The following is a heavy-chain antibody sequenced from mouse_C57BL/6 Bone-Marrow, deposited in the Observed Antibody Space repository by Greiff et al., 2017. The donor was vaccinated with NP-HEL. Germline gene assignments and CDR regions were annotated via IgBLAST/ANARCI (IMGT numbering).Heavy chain of an antibody. Sequence: DVQLQESGGDLVKPGGSLKLSCAASGFTFSSYGMSWVRQTPDKGLEWVATISSGGSYTYYPDSVKGRFTISRDNAKNTLYLQMSSLKSEDTAMYYCARRRGTGYYYAMDYWGQGTSVTVSS. CDR2: ISSGGSYT. CDR1: GFTFSSYG. D-gene: IGHD3-3*01. V-gene: IGHV5-6*02. J-gene: IGHJ4*01. CDR3: ARRRGTGYYYAMDY.